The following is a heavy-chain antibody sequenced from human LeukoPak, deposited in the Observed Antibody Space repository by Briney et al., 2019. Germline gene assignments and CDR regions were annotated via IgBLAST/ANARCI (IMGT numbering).Heavy chain of an antibody. CDR1: GGSISSGDYY. D-gene: IGHD3-3*01. V-gene: IGHV4-30-4*02. CDR2: IYYSGST. J-gene: IGHJ4*02. CDR3: ARDFGRYYFDY. Sequence: SETLSLTCTVSGGSISSGDYYWSWIRQPPGKGLEWIGYIYYSGSTYYNPSLKSRVTISVDTSKNQFSLKLSSVTAADTAVYYCARDFGRYYFDYWGQGTLVTVSS.